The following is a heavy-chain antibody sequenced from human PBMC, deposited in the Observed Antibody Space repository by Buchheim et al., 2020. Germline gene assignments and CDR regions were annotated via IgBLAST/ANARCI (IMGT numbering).Heavy chain of an antibody. Sequence: QVQLVQSGPEVKKPGASVKVSCKASGYTFTSYGITWVRQAPGQGLEWLGWVSAQNGRTDFAEKVQGRVIMTTDTSTSTAYMELRNLRSDDRAVYYCARGSVTVDYWGQGTL. CDR1: GYTFTSYG. D-gene: IGHD2-21*02. CDR2: VSAQNGRT. CDR3: ARGSVTVDY. V-gene: IGHV1-18*01. J-gene: IGHJ4*02.